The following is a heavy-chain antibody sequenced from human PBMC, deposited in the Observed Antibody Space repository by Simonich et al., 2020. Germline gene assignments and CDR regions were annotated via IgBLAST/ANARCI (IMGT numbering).Heavy chain of an antibody. CDR1: GYTFTGYF. CDR3: ARVPGIYYYYGMDV. D-gene: IGHD3-10*01. V-gene: IGHV1-2*06. Sequence: GAEVKKPGASVKVSCKASGYTFTGYFMHWGRQATGQGLEWMGRINPNSGGTNYAQKFQGRVTMTRDTSISTAYMELSRLRSDDTAVYYCARVPGIYYYYGMDVWGQGTTVTVSS. CDR2: INPNSGGT. J-gene: IGHJ6*02.